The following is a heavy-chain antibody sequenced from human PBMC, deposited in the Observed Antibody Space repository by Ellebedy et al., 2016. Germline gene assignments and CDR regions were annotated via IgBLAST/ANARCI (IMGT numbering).Heavy chain of an antibody. CDR1: GFTFSNFW. CDR3: ARDGRRAANDY. V-gene: IGHV3-7*03. D-gene: IGHD1-26*01. J-gene: IGHJ4*02. CDR2: MTPDGSKK. Sequence: GESLKISCAASGFTFSNFWMSWVRQAPGKGLEWVANMTPDGSKKGYVDSVKGRFTISRDNAKNSLFLQMNSLRVEDTAVYYCARDGRRAANDYWGQGTLVSVSS.